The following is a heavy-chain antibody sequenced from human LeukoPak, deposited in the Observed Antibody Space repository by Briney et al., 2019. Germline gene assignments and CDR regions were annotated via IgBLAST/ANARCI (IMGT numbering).Heavy chain of an antibody. CDR3: ATSKLTPDTMVRGVLVY. Sequence: ASVKVSCKVSGYTLTELSMHWVRQAPGKGLEWMGGFDPEDGETIYAQKFQGRVTMTEDTSTDTAYMELSSLRSEDTAVYYYATSKLTPDTMVRGVLVYWGQGTLVTVSS. CDR2: FDPEDGET. V-gene: IGHV1-24*01. J-gene: IGHJ4*02. CDR1: GYTLTELS. D-gene: IGHD3-10*01.